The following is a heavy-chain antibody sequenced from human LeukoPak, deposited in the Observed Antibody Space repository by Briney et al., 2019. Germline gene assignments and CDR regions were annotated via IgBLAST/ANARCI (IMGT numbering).Heavy chain of an antibody. CDR1: GYSFTSYW. D-gene: IGHD3-22*01. J-gene: IGHJ4*02. V-gene: IGHV5-51*01. CDR3: ARLLVTYYYDSSGYDGFDY. Sequence: GESLKISCKGSGYSFTSYWIGWVRQMLGKGLEWMGIIDPGDSDTRYSPSFQGQVTISADKSISTAYLQWSSLKASDTAMYYCARLLVTYYYDSSGYDGFDYWGQGTLVTVSS. CDR2: IDPGDSDT.